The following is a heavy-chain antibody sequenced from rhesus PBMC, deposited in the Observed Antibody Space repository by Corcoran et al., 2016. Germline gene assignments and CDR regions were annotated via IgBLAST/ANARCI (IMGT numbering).Heavy chain of an antibody. CDR2: IYGGRGST. V-gene: IGHV4-106*01. J-gene: IGHJ6*01. D-gene: IGHD6S26*01. Sequence: QVQLQESGPGLVKPSETLSLTCHVYVCSISDSYYSPCTRPPPATGIQWIGQIYGGRGSTDYKPSLKNRVTVSKDTSKNHVALNLRSVTAADTAVYYCARDGSHSGWSPFYGLDSWGQGVVVTVSS. CDR1: VCSISDSYY. CDR3: ARDGSHSGWSPFYGLDS.